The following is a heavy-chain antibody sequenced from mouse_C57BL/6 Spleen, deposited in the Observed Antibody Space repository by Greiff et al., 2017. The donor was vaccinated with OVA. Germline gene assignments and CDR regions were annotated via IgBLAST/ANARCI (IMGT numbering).Heavy chain of an antibody. CDR3: ARGGITTGYYYAMDY. J-gene: IGHJ4*01. Sequence: EVHLVESGGGLVKPGGSLKLSCAASGFTFSSYAMSWVRQTPEKRLEWVATISDGGSYTYYPDNVKGRFTISRDNAKNNLYLQMSHLKSEDTAMYYCARGGITTGYYYAMDYWGQGTSVTVSS. CDR1: GFTFSSYA. CDR2: ISDGGSYT. V-gene: IGHV5-4*01. D-gene: IGHD1-1*01.